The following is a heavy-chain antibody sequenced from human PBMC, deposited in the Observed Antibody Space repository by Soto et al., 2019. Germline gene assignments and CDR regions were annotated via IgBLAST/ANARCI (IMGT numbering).Heavy chain of an antibody. CDR1: GGSFSGSF. CDR3: ARGSFLTGPDDYHYEMDV. CDR2: INHSGIT. J-gene: IGHJ6*02. Sequence: PSETLSLTCAVYGGSFSGSFWSWIRQPPGRGLEWIGEINHSGITNYSPSLKSRVTISVDTSKNQFSLKLSSVTAADSALYYCARGSFLTGPDDYHYEMDVWGQGTTVTVSS. V-gene: IGHV4-34*01. D-gene: IGHD3-9*01.